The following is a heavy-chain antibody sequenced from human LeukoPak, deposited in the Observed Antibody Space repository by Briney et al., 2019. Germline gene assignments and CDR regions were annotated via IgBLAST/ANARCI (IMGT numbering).Heavy chain of an antibody. CDR1: GFTFSSYA. J-gene: IGHJ4*02. CDR2: ISGSGGST. Sequence: SGGSLRLSCAASGFTFSSYAMSWVRQAPGKGLEWVSAISGSGGSTYYADSAKGRFTISRDNSKNTLYLQMNSLRAEDTALYYCASGFGAVAGATFDYWGQGTLVTVSS. D-gene: IGHD6-19*01. V-gene: IGHV3-23*01. CDR3: ASGFGAVAGATFDY.